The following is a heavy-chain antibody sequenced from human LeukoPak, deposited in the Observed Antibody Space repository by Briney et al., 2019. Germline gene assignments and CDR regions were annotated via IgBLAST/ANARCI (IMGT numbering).Heavy chain of an antibody. D-gene: IGHD2-15*01. CDR3: AIEDLGGGSCQDY. CDR2: ISYDGSNT. V-gene: IGHV3-30*03. J-gene: IGHJ4*02. CDR1: GFTFSSYG. Sequence: GGSLRLSCAASGFTFSSYGMHWVGQAPGKGLEWVAVISYDGSNTYYADSVKGRFTISRDQSKNTLYLQMNSLRAEDTAVYYCAIEDLGGGSCQDYWGQGTLVTVSS.